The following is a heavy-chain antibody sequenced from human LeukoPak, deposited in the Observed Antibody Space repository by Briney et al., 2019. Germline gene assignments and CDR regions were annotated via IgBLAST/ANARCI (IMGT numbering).Heavy chain of an antibody. J-gene: IGHJ4*02. CDR2: ISSSSSYI. Sequence: SGGSLRLSCAASGFTFSSYSMNWVRQAPGKGLEWVSPISSSSSYIYYADSVKGRFTISRDNAKNSLYLQMNSLRAEDTAVYYCARANTVVTRTPDYWGQGTLVTVSS. CDR3: ARANTVVTRTPDY. CDR1: GFTFSSYS. D-gene: IGHD4-23*01. V-gene: IGHV3-21*01.